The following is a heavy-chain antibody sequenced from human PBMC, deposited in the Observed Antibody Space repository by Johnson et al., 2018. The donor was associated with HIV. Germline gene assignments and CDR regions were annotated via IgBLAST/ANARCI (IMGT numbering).Heavy chain of an antibody. CDR3: AKGPGDALDI. J-gene: IGHJ3*02. CDR2: ISYDGSNK. CDR1: GFTFNSYG. Sequence: QVQLVESGGGVVQPGRSLRLSCAASGFTFNSYGMHWVRQAPGKGLEWVAVISYDGSNKYYADSVKGRFTISRDNSKNSLYLEMNSLRAEDTALYYCAKGPGDALDIWGQGTMVTVSS. V-gene: IGHV3-30*19.